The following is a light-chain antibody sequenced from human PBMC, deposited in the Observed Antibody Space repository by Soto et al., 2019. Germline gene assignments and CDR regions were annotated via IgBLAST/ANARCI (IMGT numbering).Light chain of an antibody. V-gene: IGKV3-15*01. J-gene: IGKJ1*01. CDR2: GAS. CDR1: QSVGSN. Sequence: ERVMTQSPATLSVSPGERATLSCRASQSVGSNLAWYQQKPGQAPRLLIFGASSRATGVPARFSGSGSGTDFTLSISTLQSEDFAVYYCQQYGSSVTFGQGTKVDIK. CDR3: QQYGSSVT.